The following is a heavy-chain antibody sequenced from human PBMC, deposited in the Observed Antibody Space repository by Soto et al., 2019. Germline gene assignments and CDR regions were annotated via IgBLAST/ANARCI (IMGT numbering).Heavy chain of an antibody. CDR2: ISSSGSTI. D-gene: IGHD3-9*01. Sequence: GGSLRLSCAASGFTFSDYYMSWIRQAPGKGLEWVSYISSSGSTIYYADSVKGRFTISRDNAKNSLYLQMNSLRAEDTAVYYCAREDIVLRYFDWLFGPFDPWGQGTLVTVSS. CDR1: GFTFSDYY. V-gene: IGHV3-11*01. CDR3: AREDIVLRYFDWLFGPFDP. J-gene: IGHJ5*02.